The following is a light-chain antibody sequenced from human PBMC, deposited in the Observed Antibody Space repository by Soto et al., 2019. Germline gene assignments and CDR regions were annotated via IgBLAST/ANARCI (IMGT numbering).Light chain of an antibody. CDR3: MQALQTPPWT. Sequence: IVMTQSPLSLPVTPGEPASISCRSIQSLLHSNGYNYLDWYLQKPGQSPQLLIYLGSNRASGVPDRFSSSGSGTDFTLKTSRGEAEDVGVYYCMQALQTPPWTFGQGTKVEIK. CDR2: LGS. J-gene: IGKJ1*01. CDR1: QSLLHSNGYNY. V-gene: IGKV2-28*01.